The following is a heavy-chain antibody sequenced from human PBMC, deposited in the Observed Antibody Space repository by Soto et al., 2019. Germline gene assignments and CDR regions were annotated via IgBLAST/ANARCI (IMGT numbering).Heavy chain of an antibody. CDR3: AKEKVGAVAGTAYYYYGMDV. Sequence: GGSLRLSCAASGFTFSSYAMSWVRQAPGKGLEWVSAISGSGGSTYYADSVKGRFTISRDNSKNTLYLQMNSLRAEDTAVYYCAKEKVGAVAGTAYYYYGMDVWGQGTTVTVSS. CDR2: ISGSGGST. J-gene: IGHJ6*02. V-gene: IGHV3-23*01. CDR1: GFTFSSYA. D-gene: IGHD6-19*01.